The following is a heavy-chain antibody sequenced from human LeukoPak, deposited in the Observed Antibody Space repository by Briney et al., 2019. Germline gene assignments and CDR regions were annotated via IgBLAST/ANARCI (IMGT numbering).Heavy chain of an antibody. D-gene: IGHD4-23*01. CDR1: GFTFSSYS. Sequence: GGSLRLSCAASGFTFSSYSMNWVRQAPGKGLEWVSSISSSSYIYYADSVKGRFTISRDNAKNSLYLQMNSLRAEDTAVYYCARGPYYGGNHLQHWGQGTLVTVSS. V-gene: IGHV3-21*01. CDR2: ISSSSYI. CDR3: ARGPYYGGNHLQH. J-gene: IGHJ1*01.